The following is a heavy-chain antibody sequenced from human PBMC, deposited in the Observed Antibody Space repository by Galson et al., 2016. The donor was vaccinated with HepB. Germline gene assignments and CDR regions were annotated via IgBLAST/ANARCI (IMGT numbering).Heavy chain of an antibody. CDR1: GFNFMSYR. Sequence: SLRLSCAASGFNFMSYRMAWVRQAPGKGLEWLSEIDGADGGDGITHYTDSVKGRFAISRDNSKNALYLQMKSLRAEDTAVYYCARTPALAENTWYPPTWFDPWGQGTLVTVSS. V-gene: IGHV3-NL1*01. CDR2: IDGADGGDGIT. D-gene: IGHD2-15*01. CDR3: ARTPALAENTWYPPTWFDP. J-gene: IGHJ5*02.